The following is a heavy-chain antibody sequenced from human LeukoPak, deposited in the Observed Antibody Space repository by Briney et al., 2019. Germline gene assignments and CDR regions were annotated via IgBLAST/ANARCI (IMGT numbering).Heavy chain of an antibody. J-gene: IGHJ4*02. V-gene: IGHV1-2*06. CDR2: INPNSGGT. D-gene: IGHD6-19*01. CDR1: GYTFTRYY. Sequence: GASVKVSCKASGYTFTRYYMHWVRQAPGQGLEWMGRINPNSGGTNYAQKFQGRVTMTRDTSISTAYMELSRLRSDDTAVYYCAREGSSGWSQDYWGQGTLVTVSS. CDR3: AREGSSGWSQDY.